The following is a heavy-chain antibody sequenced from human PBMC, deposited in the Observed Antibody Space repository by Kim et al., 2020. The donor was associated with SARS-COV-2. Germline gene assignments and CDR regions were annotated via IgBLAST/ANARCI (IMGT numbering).Heavy chain of an antibody. CDR3: AKSSLRYFDWLRSPYGY. J-gene: IGHJ4*02. D-gene: IGHD3-9*01. CDR1: GFTFSSYG. Sequence: GGSLRLSCAASGFTFSSYGMHWVRQAPGKGLEWVAVISYDGSNKYYADSVKGRFTISRDNSKNTLYLQMNSLRAEDTAVYYCAKSSLRYFDWLRSPYGYWGQGTLVPVSS. V-gene: IGHV3-30*18. CDR2: ISYDGSNK.